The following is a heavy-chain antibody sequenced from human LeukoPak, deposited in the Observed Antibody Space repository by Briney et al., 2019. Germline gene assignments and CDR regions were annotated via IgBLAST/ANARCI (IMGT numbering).Heavy chain of an antibody. CDR1: GFTFSSYW. D-gene: IGHD6-13*01. CDR2: IKQDGSEK. CDR3: ARAISSSWSFYYYYMDV. J-gene: IGHJ6*03. Sequence: PGGSLRLSCAASGFTFSSYWMSWVRQAPGKGLKWVANIKQDGSEKYYVDSVKGRFTISRDNAKNSLYLQMNSLRAEDTAVYYCARAISSSWSFYYYYMDVRGKGTTVTVSS. V-gene: IGHV3-7*01.